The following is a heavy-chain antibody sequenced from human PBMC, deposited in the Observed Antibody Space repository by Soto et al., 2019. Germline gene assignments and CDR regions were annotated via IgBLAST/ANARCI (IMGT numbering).Heavy chain of an antibody. D-gene: IGHD2-15*01. Sequence: PGGSLRLSCAASGFTFSSYWMSWVRQAPGKGLEWVANIKQDGSEKYYVDSVKGRFTISRDNAKNSLYLKMNSLRAEDTAVYYCARVLLGYCSGGSCDTGAFDIWGQGTMVTVSS. CDR2: IKQDGSEK. CDR3: ARVLLGYCSGGSCDTGAFDI. CDR1: GFTFSSYW. V-gene: IGHV3-7*01. J-gene: IGHJ3*02.